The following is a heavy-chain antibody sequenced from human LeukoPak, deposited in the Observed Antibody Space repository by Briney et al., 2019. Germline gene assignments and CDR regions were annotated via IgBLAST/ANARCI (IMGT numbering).Heavy chain of an antibody. V-gene: IGHV1-2*02. CDR1: GYTFTGYH. CDR2: INPDSGGT. J-gene: IGHJ6*03. Sequence: ASVKVSCKASGYTFTGYHMHWVRQAPGQGLEWMGWINPDSGGTDYAQKFQGRVTMTRDTAISTAYMELSRLRSDDTAMYYCARTFYYGSGRARYMDVWGKGTTVTVSS. D-gene: IGHD3-10*01. CDR3: ARTFYYGSGRARYMDV.